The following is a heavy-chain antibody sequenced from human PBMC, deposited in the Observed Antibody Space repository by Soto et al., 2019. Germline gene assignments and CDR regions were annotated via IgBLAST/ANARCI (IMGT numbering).Heavy chain of an antibody. CDR1: GFTFSIYD. J-gene: IGHJ4*02. CDR2: ISGSGGST. V-gene: IGHV3-23*01. CDR3: AEEGIGGDCFDY. Sequence: EVQLLESGGGLVQPGGSLRLSCAASGFTFSIYDMSWVRQAPWKGLEWVSAISGSGGSTYYADSVKGRFTIPRDSSKNTVYRQMNSLRADDTGVYYCAEEGIGGDCFDYWGQGTLVTVSS. D-gene: IGHD2-8*02.